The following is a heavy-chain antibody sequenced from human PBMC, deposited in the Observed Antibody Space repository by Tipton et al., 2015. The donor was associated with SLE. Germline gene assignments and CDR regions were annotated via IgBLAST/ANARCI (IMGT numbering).Heavy chain of an antibody. CDR3: ARAGILTGYYPYFDY. V-gene: IGHV4-61*02. CDR1: GDSITSGDYY. CDR2: IYSNGNT. D-gene: IGHD3-9*01. J-gene: IGHJ4*01. Sequence: TLSLTCTVSGDSITSGDYYWTWIRQPAGKGLEWIGRIYSNGNTNYNPSLKSRVTISVDTAKNQFSLKLSSVTAADTAVYYCARAGILTGYYPYFDYWGHGTLVTVSS.